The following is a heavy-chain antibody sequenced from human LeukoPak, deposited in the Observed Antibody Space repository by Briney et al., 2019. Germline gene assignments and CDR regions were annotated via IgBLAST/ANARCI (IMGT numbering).Heavy chain of an antibody. CDR2: IKKDGSEK. V-gene: IGHV3-7*01. D-gene: IGHD2-2*01. Sequence: SGGSLRLSCETSGFSFSTYWMSWVRQAPGKGLEWVANIKKDGSEKYYVDSVKGRFTIFRDNAKNSLYLQMNSLRAEDTAVYYCARDRCSSISCFALDYWGQGTLVTVSS. CDR1: GFSFSTYW. J-gene: IGHJ4*02. CDR3: ARDRCSSISCFALDY.